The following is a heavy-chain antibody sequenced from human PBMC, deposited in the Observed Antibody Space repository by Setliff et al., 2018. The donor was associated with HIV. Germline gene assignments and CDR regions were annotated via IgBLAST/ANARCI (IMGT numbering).Heavy chain of an antibody. CDR2: INYDDNYE. CDR3: VKDGDYRNGDYDAFDI. V-gene: IGHV3-30*02. D-gene: IGHD4-17*01. CDR1: GFTFSAHG. J-gene: IGHJ3*02. Sequence: GGSLRLSCAASGFTFSAHGMHWVRQAPGKGLEWVTFINYDDNYEYYADSVKGRFTISRDNSKSTVDLQMTSLTAEDTAVCYCVKDGDYRNGDYDAFDIWGQGTMVTVSS.